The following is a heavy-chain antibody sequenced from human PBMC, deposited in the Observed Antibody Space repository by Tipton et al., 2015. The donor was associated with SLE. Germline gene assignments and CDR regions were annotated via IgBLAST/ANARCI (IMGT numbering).Heavy chain of an antibody. V-gene: IGHV3-74*01. CDR1: GFTFRTYW. Sequence: GSLRLSCTASGFTFRTYWMHWVRQVPGKGLVWVARINTDGSSANYADSVKGRVTISRDNAKNTLYLQMNSLRADDMAIYYCGRDLNYVFDVWGQGTMVTVSS. D-gene: IGHD1-7*01. CDR3: GRDLNYVFDV. J-gene: IGHJ3*01. CDR2: INTDGSSA.